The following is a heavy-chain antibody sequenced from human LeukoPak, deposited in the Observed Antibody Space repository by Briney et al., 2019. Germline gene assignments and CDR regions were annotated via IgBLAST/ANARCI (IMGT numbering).Heavy chain of an antibody. CDR3: ARGGMRGKISYTYYYMDV. CDR1: GFTFCSYG. D-gene: IGHD2-2*02. CDR2: FSGSTGST. J-gene: IGHJ6*03. Sequence: GGSLRLSCAASGFTFCSYGMNWVRQAPGKGLEWVSGFSGSTGSTHYADSVKGRFTISRDNSRDTLSLQMNSLRGEDTAVYYCARGGMRGKISYTYYYMDVWGKGTPVTVSS. V-gene: IGHV3-23*01.